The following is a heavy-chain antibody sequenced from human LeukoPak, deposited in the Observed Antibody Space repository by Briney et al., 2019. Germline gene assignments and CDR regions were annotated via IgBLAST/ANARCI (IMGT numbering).Heavy chain of an antibody. J-gene: IGHJ4*02. CDR1: GYTFTGYY. V-gene: IGHV1-2*06. D-gene: IGHD6-6*01. CDR2: INPSSGGT. CDR3: ARGYSSSGIDY. Sequence: ASVKVSCKASGYTFTGYYMHWVRQAPGQGLEWMGRINPSSGGTNYAQKFQGRVTMTRDTSISTAYMELSRLRSDDTAVYYCARGYSSSGIDYWGQGTLVTVSS.